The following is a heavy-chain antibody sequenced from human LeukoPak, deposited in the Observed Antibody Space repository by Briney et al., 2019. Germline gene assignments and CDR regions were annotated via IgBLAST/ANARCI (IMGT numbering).Heavy chain of an antibody. Sequence: GGSLRLSCAASGFTVSNKYMSWVRQAPGKGLEWVSAISGGGGSTYYADSVKGRFTISGDNSKNTLYLQMSSLRAEDTAVYYCAKGSSSWWYNWFDPWGQGTLVTVSS. CDR1: GFTVSNKY. J-gene: IGHJ5*02. CDR2: ISGGGGST. CDR3: AKGSSSWWYNWFDP. D-gene: IGHD6-13*01. V-gene: IGHV3-23*01.